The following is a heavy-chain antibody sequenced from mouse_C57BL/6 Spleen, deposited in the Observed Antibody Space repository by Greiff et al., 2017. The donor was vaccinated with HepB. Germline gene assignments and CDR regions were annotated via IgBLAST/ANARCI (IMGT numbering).Heavy chain of an antibody. Sequence: QVQLQQSGPELVKPGASVKISCKASGYAFSSSWMNWVKQRPGKGLEWIGRIYPGDGDTNYNGKFKGKVTLTADKSTSTAYMQLSSLTSEDSAVYFCARDYYGSSPYFDDWGQGTTLTVSS. V-gene: IGHV1-82*01. CDR2: IYPGDGDT. D-gene: IGHD1-1*01. CDR1: GYAFSSSW. CDR3: ARDYYGSSPYFDD. J-gene: IGHJ2*01.